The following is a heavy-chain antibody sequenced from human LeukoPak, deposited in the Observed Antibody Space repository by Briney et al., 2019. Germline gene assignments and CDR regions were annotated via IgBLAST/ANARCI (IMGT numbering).Heavy chain of an antibody. CDR2: INHSGST. Sequence: PSETLSLTCAVYGGSFSGYYWSWIRQPPGKGLEWIGEINHSGSTNYSPSLKSRVTISVDTSKNQFSLKLSSVTAADTAVYYCARGGIVGATYDYWGQGTLVTVSS. CDR1: GGSFSGYY. J-gene: IGHJ4*02. D-gene: IGHD1-26*01. CDR3: ARGGIVGATYDY. V-gene: IGHV4-34*01.